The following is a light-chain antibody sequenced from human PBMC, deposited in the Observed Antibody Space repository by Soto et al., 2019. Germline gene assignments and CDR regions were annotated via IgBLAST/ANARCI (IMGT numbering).Light chain of an antibody. V-gene: IGLV2-23*01. CDR1: SSDVGSYNL. J-gene: IGLJ1*01. Sequence: QSALTQPASVSGSPRQSITISCTGTSSDVGSYNLVSWYQQHPGKAPKLMIYEGSKRPSGVSDRFSGSKSGNTASLTISGLRAEDEADYYCCSYAGSSTFYVFGTGTKLTVL. CDR3: CSYAGSSTFYV. CDR2: EGS.